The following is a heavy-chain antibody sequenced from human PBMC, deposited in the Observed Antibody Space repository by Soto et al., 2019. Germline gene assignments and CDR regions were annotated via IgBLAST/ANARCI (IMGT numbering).Heavy chain of an antibody. Sequence: WGCMRLSCAASRLRFRDYAMSWVRQSPGRGLEWVSGVSNSGSSTYYADSVKGRFTISRDNSKNTLYLQMNSLRAEDTAVYYCAKHSRETTTCCGEDWGQGTRVTVSS. CDR1: RLRFRDYA. CDR3: AKHSRETTTCCGED. CDR2: VSNSGSST. D-gene: IGHD2-2*01. V-gene: IGHV3-23*01. J-gene: IGHJ4*02.